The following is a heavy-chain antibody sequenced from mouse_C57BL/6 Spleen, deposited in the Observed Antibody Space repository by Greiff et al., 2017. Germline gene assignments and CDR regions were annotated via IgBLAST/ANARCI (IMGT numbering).Heavy chain of an antibody. CDR1: GYAFSSSW. J-gene: IGHJ1*03. CDR3: ARDYYGDWDVDV. Sequence: VQLQQSGPELVKPGASVKISCKASGYAFSSSWMNWVQQRPGKGLEWIGRLYPGDGDTNYNGKFKGKATLTADKSSSTAYMQLSSLTADDSSVYFCARDYYGDWDVDVWGTGTTVTVSS. CDR2: LYPGDGDT. V-gene: IGHV1-82*01. D-gene: IGHD1-1*01.